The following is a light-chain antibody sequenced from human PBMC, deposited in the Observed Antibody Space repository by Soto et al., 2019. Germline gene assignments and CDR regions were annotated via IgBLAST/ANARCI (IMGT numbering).Light chain of an antibody. CDR2: AAS. V-gene: IGKV1-39*01. CDR3: QQSYSTPYT. J-gene: IGKJ2*01. CDR1: QSISSY. Sequence: DIQMTQSPSSLSASVGDRVTITCRASQSISSYLNWYQQKPGKAPKLLIYAASSLRSGVPSRFSGCVSGTDFTLTINSLQPEDFAIYYCQQSYSTPYTFGQGTKLEIK.